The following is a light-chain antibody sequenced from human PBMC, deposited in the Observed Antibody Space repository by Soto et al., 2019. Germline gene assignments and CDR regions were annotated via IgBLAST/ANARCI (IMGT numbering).Light chain of an antibody. CDR2: DAS. CDR1: QSIRNR. CDR3: QQYNYHSI. J-gene: IGKJ2*01. Sequence: DIPMTQSPSTLSASVGDRVTITCRASQSIRNRLAWYQQKPGKAPKLLIYDASTLESGVPSRFSGSGSGTEFTLTISSLQPDDFATYYCQQYNYHSIFGQGTKVESK. V-gene: IGKV1-5*01.